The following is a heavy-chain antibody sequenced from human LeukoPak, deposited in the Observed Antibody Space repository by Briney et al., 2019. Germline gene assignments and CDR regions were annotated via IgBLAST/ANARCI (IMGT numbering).Heavy chain of an antibody. CDR1: GFTFSSYS. J-gene: IGHJ4*02. D-gene: IGHD3-10*01. CDR3: ASLGDYYGPDFDY. CDR2: ISSSSSYI. Sequence: GGSLRLSCVASGFTFSSYSMNWVRQAPGKGLEWVSSISSSSSYIYYADSVKGRFTISRDNAKNSLYLQMNSLRAEDTAVYYCASLGDYYGPDFDYWGQGTLVTVSS. V-gene: IGHV3-21*01.